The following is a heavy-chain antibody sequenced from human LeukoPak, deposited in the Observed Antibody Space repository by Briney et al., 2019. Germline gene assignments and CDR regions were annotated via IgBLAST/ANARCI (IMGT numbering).Heavy chain of an antibody. V-gene: IGHV1-18*01. J-gene: IGHJ4*02. Sequence: ASVKVSCKASGGTFSSYAISWVRQAPGQGLEWMGWISAYSGHTDYAQKLQGRVTMTTDTSTSTTYMELRSLKSDDTAVYYCARCSSGWYDGFYDYWGQGTLVTVSS. CDR1: GGTFSSYA. CDR3: ARCSSGWYDGFYDY. D-gene: IGHD6-19*01. CDR2: ISAYSGHT.